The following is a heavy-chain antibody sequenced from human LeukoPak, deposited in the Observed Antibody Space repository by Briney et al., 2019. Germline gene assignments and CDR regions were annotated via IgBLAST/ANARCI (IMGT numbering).Heavy chain of an antibody. Sequence: PGGSLRLSCAASGFIFSNYAMHWVRQAPGKGLEWVAVILYDGSHALYADSVKGRSTISRDNSENTLYLQMNSLRAEDTAVYYCARDPTNGKTPRGNSPAFDIWGQGTMVTVSS. V-gene: IGHV3-30-3*01. CDR3: ARDPTNGKTPRGNSPAFDI. D-gene: IGHD4-23*01. CDR2: ILYDGSHA. J-gene: IGHJ3*02. CDR1: GFIFSNYA.